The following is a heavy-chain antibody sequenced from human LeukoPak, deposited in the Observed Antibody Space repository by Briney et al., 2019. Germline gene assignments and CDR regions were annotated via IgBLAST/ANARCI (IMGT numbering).Heavy chain of an antibody. CDR2: ISAYNGNT. Sequence: ASVKVSCKASGYTFTSYGISWVRQAPGQGLEWVGWISAYNGNTNYAQKLQGRVTMTTDTSTSTAYMELRSLRSDDTAVYYCARDIVPGIAAGFPVDYWGQGTLVTVSS. CDR1: GYTFTSYG. V-gene: IGHV1-18*01. D-gene: IGHD6-13*01. CDR3: ARDIVPGIAAGFPVDY. J-gene: IGHJ4*02.